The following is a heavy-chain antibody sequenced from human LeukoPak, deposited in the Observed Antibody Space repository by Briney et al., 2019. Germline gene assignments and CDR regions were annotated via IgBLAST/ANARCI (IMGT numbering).Heavy chain of an antibody. CDR2: ISGSGGST. CDR3: AKDHQPGYSYGLVSVY. J-gene: IGHJ4*02. Sequence: PGGSLRLSCAASGFSFSSYSMNWVRQAPGKGLEWVSAISGSGGSTYYADSVKGRFTISRDNSKNTLYLQMNSLRAEDTAVYYCAKDHQPGYSYGLVSVYWGQGTLVTVSS. V-gene: IGHV3-23*01. D-gene: IGHD5-18*01. CDR1: GFSFSSYS.